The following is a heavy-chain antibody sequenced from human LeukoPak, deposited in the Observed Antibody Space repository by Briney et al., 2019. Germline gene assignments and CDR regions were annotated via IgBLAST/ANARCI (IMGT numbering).Heavy chain of an antibody. V-gene: IGHV7-4-1*02. D-gene: IGHD6-19*01. J-gene: IGHJ6*02. Sequence: GASVKVSCKASGYTFTSYAMNWVRQAPGQGLEWMGWINTNAGNPTYAQGFTGRFVFSLDTSVSTAYLQISSLKAEDTAVYYCARGLQWLVPPYYYGMDVWGQGTTVTVSS. CDR3: ARGLQWLVPPYYYGMDV. CDR2: INTNAGNP. CDR1: GYTFTSYA.